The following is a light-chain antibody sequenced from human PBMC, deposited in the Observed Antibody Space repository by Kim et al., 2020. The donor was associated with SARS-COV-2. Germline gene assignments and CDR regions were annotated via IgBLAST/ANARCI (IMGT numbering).Light chain of an antibody. V-gene: IGLV2-8*01. CDR1: SGDVGGYNY. J-gene: IGLJ3*02. Sequence: GQSATISGTGTSGDVGGYNYVSWYPQHPGKAPKLMIYEVGKRPSGVPGSFSGSKSGNTASLTVSGLQAEDEADYYCSSYASNIAWVFGGGTQLTVL. CDR2: EVG. CDR3: SSYASNIAWV.